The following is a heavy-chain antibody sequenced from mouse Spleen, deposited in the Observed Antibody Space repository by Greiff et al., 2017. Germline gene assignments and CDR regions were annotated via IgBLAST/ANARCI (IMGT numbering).Heavy chain of an antibody. CDR1: GFTFSSHA. CDR3: ARHNTTATGYFDY. D-gene: IGHD1-2*01. Sequence: EVKLVESGGGLVKLGGSLKLSCAASGFTFSSHAMSWVRQTPEKRLEWVATISSGGGNTYYPDSVKGRFTISRDNAKNTLYLQMSSLKSEDTAMYYCARHNTTATGYFDYWGQGTTLTVSS. CDR2: ISSGGGNT. V-gene: IGHV5-9*04. J-gene: IGHJ2*01.